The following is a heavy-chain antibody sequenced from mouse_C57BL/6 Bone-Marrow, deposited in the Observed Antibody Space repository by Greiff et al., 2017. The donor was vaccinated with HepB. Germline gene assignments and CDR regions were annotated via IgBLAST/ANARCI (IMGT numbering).Heavy chain of an antibody. CDR2: IDPSDSYT. Sequence: QVQLQQPGAELVKPGASVKLSCKASGYTFTSYWMQWVKQRPGQGLEWIGEIDPSDSYTNYNQKFKGKATLTVDTSSSTVYMQLSSLTSEDSAVYYCYYGSSYYWGQGTTLTVSS. J-gene: IGHJ2*01. CDR3: YYGSSYY. V-gene: IGHV1-50*01. CDR1: GYTFTSYW. D-gene: IGHD1-1*01.